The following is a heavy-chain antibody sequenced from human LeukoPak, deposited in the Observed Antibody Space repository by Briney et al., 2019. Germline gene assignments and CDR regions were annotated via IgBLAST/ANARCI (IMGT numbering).Heavy chain of an antibody. Sequence: SETLSLTCAVYGGSFSGYYWSWIRQPPGKGLEWIAEINHSGSTNYNPSLKSRVTISVDTSKNQFSLKLSSVTAADTAVYYCARRADFWSGYYGPFDYWGQGTLVTVSS. V-gene: IGHV4-34*01. CDR1: GGSFSGYY. CDR3: ARRADFWSGYYGPFDY. J-gene: IGHJ4*02. CDR2: INHSGST. D-gene: IGHD3-3*01.